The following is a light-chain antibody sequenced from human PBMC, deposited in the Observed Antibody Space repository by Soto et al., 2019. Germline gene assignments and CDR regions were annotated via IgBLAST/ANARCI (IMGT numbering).Light chain of an antibody. Sequence: EIVMTQSPATLSVSPGERATLSCRASQSVSSNLAWYPQKPGQAPRILIYGASTRATGIPARFSGSGSGTEFTLTISSLQSEDFAVYYCQQYNNWPLTFGGGTKVEIK. CDR1: QSVSSN. CDR3: QQYNNWPLT. J-gene: IGKJ4*01. V-gene: IGKV3-15*01. CDR2: GAS.